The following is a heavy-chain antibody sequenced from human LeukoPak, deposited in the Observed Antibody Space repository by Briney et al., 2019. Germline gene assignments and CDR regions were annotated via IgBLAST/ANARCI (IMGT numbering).Heavy chain of an antibody. V-gene: IGHV4-59*12. CDR2: IYYSGST. CDR3: ARGSIAARPDGLFDY. J-gene: IGHJ4*02. CDR1: GGSISSYY. D-gene: IGHD6-6*01. Sequence: SEILSLTCTVSGGSISSYYWSWIRQPPGKGLEWIGYIYYSGSTNYNPSLKSRVTISVDTSKNQFSLKLSSVTAADTAVYYCARGSIAARPDGLFDYWGQGTLVTVSS.